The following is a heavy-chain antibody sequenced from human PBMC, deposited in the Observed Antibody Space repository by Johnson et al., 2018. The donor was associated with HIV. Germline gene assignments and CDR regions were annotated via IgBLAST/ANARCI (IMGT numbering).Heavy chain of an antibody. D-gene: IGHD5-24*01. J-gene: IGHJ3*02. V-gene: IGHV3-23*04. CDR3: ARGRNSALDI. Sequence: VQLVESGGDLVQPGGSLRLSCAASGFTFSSYDMHWVRQVPGKGLEWVSGITWNGGSTGYADSVKGRFTISRDNSKNTLYLQMNSLRDEDTAVYYCARGRNSALDIWGQGTMVTVSS. CDR1: GFTFSSYD. CDR2: ITWNGGST.